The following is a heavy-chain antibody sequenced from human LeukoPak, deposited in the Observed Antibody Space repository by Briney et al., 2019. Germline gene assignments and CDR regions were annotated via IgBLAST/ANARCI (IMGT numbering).Heavy chain of an antibody. CDR1: GCSISSDYY. Sequence: SETLSLTCAVSGCSISSDYYWGWIRQPPGKGLEWIGNIYHSGSTYYSPSLKSRVTISVDTSKNQFSLKLSSVTAADTAVYYCARLDCSSTSCYGGYNWFDPWGQGTLVTVSS. D-gene: IGHD2-2*01. CDR2: IYHSGST. J-gene: IGHJ5*02. V-gene: IGHV4-38-2*01. CDR3: ARLDCSSTSCYGGYNWFDP.